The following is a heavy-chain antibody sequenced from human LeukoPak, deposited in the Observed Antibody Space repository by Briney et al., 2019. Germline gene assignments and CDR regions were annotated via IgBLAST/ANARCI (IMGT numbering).Heavy chain of an antibody. V-gene: IGHV3-23*01. CDR3: ARDKWERTFDI. CDR2: ISGNGGST. J-gene: IGHJ3*02. D-gene: IGHD1-26*01. CDR1: GFTFSSYG. Sequence: GGTLRLSCAASGFTFSSYGMSWVRQAPGKGLEWVSAISGNGGSTYYADSVRGRFTISRDNSKNSLYLQMNSLRAEDTGVYYCARDKWERTFDIWGQGTMVTVSS.